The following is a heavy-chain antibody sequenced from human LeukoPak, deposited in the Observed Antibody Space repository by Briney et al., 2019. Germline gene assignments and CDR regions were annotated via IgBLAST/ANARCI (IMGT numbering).Heavy chain of an antibody. CDR1: GGSISGGTYY. CDR3: ARLFSGGYGEY. Sequence: SGTLSLTCTVSGGSISGGTYYWGWIRQPPGKGLEWIGSIYYSGSTYYNPALKSRVTISVDTSKSQFSLRLSSVTAADTAVYHCARLFSGGYGEYWGQGTLVTVSS. CDR2: IYYSGST. J-gene: IGHJ4*02. D-gene: IGHD3-10*01. V-gene: IGHV4-39*01.